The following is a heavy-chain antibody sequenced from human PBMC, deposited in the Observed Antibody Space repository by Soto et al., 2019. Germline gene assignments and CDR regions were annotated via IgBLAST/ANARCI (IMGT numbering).Heavy chain of an antibody. CDR3: ARWWSGSRQGFDP. D-gene: IGHD3-3*01. CDR1: GGSISSGDYY. Sequence: QVQLQESGPGLVKPSQTLSLTCTVSGGSISSGDYYWSWIRQHPGKGLEWIGYIYYSGSTYYNPSPHSRVTISVDTSKNQFALKLNSVTAADTAGYYCARWWSGSRQGFDPWGQGTLVTVSS. CDR2: IYYSGST. V-gene: IGHV4-31*03. J-gene: IGHJ5*02.